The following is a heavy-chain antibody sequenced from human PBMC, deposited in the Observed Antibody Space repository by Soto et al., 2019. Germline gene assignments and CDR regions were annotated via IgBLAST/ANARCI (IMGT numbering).Heavy chain of an antibody. CDR3: ARHQGDEAPRKIDC. J-gene: IGHJ4*02. Sequence: GESLKISCQGSGYSFTSNWIGWVRQMPGKGLEWMGIINPADSDIKYSPSFQGQVTISADKSIGTAYLQWSSLKASDTAMYYCARHQGDEAPRKIDCWGRGPLVTVSP. CDR2: INPADSDI. CDR1: GYSFTSNW. V-gene: IGHV5-51*01. D-gene: IGHD3-16*01.